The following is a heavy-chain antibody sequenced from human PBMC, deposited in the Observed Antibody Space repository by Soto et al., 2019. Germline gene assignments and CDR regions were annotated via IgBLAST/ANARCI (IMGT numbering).Heavy chain of an antibody. D-gene: IGHD5-18*01. J-gene: IGHJ5*02. Sequence: EVQLVESGGGLAQPGGSLRLSCGASGFTFSIYSMNWVRQAPGKGLEWVSYSNANGEIINYADCVKGRFTVSRDNAKNSLYLQMTSLRDEDTAVYYCASNADTSMVDRWFDPWGQGTLVTVSS. CDR2: SNANGEII. V-gene: IGHV3-48*02. CDR1: GFTFSIYS. CDR3: ASNADTSMVDRWFDP.